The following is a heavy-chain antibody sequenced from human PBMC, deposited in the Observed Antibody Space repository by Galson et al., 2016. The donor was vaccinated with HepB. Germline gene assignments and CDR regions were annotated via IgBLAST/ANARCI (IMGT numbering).Heavy chain of an antibody. Sequence: SLRLSCAASGFTFSSYAMSWVRQAPGKGLEWVSAISGSGGSTYYADSVKGRFTISRDNSKNTLYLQMNSLRAVDTAVYYCAKVKTGGDYDFWSLDYWGQGTLVTVSS. CDR1: GFTFSSYA. CDR3: AKVKTGGDYDFWSLDY. J-gene: IGHJ4*02. D-gene: IGHD3-3*01. V-gene: IGHV3-23*01. CDR2: ISGSGGST.